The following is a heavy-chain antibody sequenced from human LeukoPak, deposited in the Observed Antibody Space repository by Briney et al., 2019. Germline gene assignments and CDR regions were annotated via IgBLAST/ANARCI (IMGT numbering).Heavy chain of an antibody. Sequence: GGSLRLSCAASGFTFSSYSMNWVRQAPGKGLEWVSYMSSSGSTIYYADSVKGRFTISRDNAKNSLYLQMNSLRAEGTAVYYCAELGITMIGGVWGKGTTVTISS. CDR2: MSSSGSTI. V-gene: IGHV3-48*04. D-gene: IGHD3-10*02. J-gene: IGHJ6*04. CDR3: AELGITMIGGV. CDR1: GFTFSSYS.